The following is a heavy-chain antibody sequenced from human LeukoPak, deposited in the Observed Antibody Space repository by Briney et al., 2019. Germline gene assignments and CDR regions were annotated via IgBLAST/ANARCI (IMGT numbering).Heavy chain of an antibody. CDR2: INHSGST. J-gene: IGHJ4*02. V-gene: IGHV4-34*01. D-gene: IGHD6-6*01. CDR1: GESFSGYY. Sequence: PSETLSLTCAVYGESFSGYYWTWIRQPPGKGLEWIGEINHSGSTNYNPSLKSRVTISVDTSKNQFPLKLSSVTAADTAVYYCARSLLEYSSSSGFDYWGQGTLVTVSS. CDR3: ARSLLEYSSSSGFDY.